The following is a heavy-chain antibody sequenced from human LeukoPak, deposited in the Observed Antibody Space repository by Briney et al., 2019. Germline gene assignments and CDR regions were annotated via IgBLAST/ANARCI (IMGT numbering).Heavy chain of an antibody. CDR2: IKQDGSEK. CDR3: ARRVPYYDILTGYWAVDAFDI. Sequence: GGSLRLSCAASGFTFSSYWMSWVRQAPGKGLEWVANIKQDGSEKYYVDSVKGRFTISRDNAKNSLYLQMNSLRAEDTAVYYCARRVPYYDILTGYWAVDAFDIWGQGTMVTVSS. CDR1: GFTFSSYW. D-gene: IGHD3-9*01. J-gene: IGHJ3*02. V-gene: IGHV3-7*01.